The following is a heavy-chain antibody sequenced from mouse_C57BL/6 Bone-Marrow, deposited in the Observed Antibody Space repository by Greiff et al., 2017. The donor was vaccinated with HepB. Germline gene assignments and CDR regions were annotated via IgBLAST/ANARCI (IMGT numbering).Heavy chain of an antibody. D-gene: IGHD1-1*01. CDR1: GYTFTDYE. V-gene: IGHV1-15*01. CDR2: IDPETGGT. CDR3: TREEDYYYGS. J-gene: IGHJ2*01. Sequence: QVHVKQSGAELVRPGASVTLSCKASGYTFTDYEMHWVKQTPVHGLEWIGAIDPETGGTAYNQKFKGKAILTADKSSSTAYMELRSLTSEDSAVYYCTREEDYYYGSRGQGTTLTVSS.